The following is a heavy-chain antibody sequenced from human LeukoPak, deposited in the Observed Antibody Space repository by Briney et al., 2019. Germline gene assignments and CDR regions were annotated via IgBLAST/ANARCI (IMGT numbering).Heavy chain of an antibody. CDR2: IKQDGNEK. Sequence: GGSLRLSCAASGFTSSSYWMTWVRQAPGKGLEWVANIKQDGNEKYYVDSVKGRFTISRDNAKNSLYLQMNSLRAEDTAVYYCAKDPTRHETLYYYYYMDVWGKGTTVTVSS. J-gene: IGHJ6*03. CDR1: GFTSSSYW. V-gene: IGHV3-7*01. D-gene: IGHD4-23*01. CDR3: AKDPTRHETLYYYYYMDV.